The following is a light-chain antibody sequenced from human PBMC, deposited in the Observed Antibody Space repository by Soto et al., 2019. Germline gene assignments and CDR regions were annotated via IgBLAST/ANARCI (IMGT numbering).Light chain of an antibody. J-gene: IGLJ2*01. CDR2: DVS. CDR1: XSDVGGYNY. V-gene: IGLV2-14*03. Sequence: QSALTQPASVSGSPGQSITISCTGTXSDVGGYNYVSWYQQHPGKAPKLMIYDVSNRPSGVSNRFSGSKSGNTASLTISGLQAEDAADYYCSSYTSSSTPVVFGGGTKLTVL. CDR3: SSYTSSSTPVV.